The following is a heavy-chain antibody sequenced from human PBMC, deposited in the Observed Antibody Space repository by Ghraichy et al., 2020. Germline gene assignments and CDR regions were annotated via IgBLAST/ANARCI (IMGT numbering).Heavy chain of an antibody. CDR1: GGSISSSSYY. Sequence: SETLSLTCTVSGGSISSSSYYWGWIRQPPGKGLEWIGSIYYSGSTYYNPSLKSRVTISVDTSKNQFSLKLSSVTAADTAVYYCASSFDVCGGDCFGYYYGMDVWGQGTTVTVSS. CDR2: IYYSGST. V-gene: IGHV4-39*01. CDR3: ASSFDVCGGDCFGYYYGMDV. D-gene: IGHD2-21*02. J-gene: IGHJ6*02.